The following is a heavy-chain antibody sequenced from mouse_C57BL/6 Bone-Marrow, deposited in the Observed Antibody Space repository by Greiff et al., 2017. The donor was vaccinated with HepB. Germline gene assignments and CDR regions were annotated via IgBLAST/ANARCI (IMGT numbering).Heavy chain of an antibody. CDR2: IYPGDGDT. V-gene: IGHV1-82*01. CDR1: GYAFSSSW. J-gene: IGHJ3*01. D-gene: IGHD2-3*01. Sequence: QVQLKESGPELVKPGASVKISCKASGYAFSSSWMNWVKQRPGKGLEWIGRIYPGDGDTNYNGKFKGKATLTADKSSSTAYMQLSSLTSEDSAVYFCARSADGYYVMIAYWGQGTLVTVSA. CDR3: ARSADGYYVMIAY.